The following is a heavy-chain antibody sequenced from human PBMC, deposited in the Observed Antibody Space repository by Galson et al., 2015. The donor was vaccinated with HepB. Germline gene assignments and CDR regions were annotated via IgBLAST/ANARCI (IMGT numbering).Heavy chain of an antibody. V-gene: IGHV1-2*06. D-gene: IGHD4-23*01. Sequence: SVKVSCKASGYTFTGYHIHWVRQAPGQGLEWMGHVGPNNGVTNYAQKFHGRITVTRDTSINTVYMELNSLISDDTAVYYCARDLDYGGVYGSTWYFDYWGQGTLVTVSS. CDR3: ARDLDYGGVYGSTWYFDY. CDR1: GYTFTGYH. J-gene: IGHJ4*02. CDR2: VGPNNGVT.